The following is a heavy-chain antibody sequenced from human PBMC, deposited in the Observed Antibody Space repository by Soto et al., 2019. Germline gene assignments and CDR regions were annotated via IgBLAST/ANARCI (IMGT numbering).Heavy chain of an antibody. D-gene: IGHD3-3*01. CDR3: ARFLWSGPSSLYYYYGIDV. V-gene: IGHV3-21*01. J-gene: IGHJ6*02. CDR1: GFTFSTYT. Sequence: PGGSLRLSCAASGFTFSTYTMNWVRQAPGKGLEWVSSISTTSGYIYYADSVKGRFIISRDNAKNSLYLQMTGLRAEDTAVYYCARFLWSGPSSLYYYYGIDVWGQRTTVPAS. CDR2: ISTTSGYI.